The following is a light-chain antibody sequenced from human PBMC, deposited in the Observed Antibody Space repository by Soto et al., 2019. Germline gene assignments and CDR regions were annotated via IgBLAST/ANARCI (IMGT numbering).Light chain of an antibody. V-gene: IGKV3-15*01. CDR1: QGIGDT. CDR2: DSS. J-gene: IGKJ4*01. Sequence: EIVLTQSPAALAVSPGERFTLSCRASQGIGDTLAWYQQKPGQTPRLLIYDSSTRAIGIPIRFSGSRSGTEFILTINGLQFEDFAVYYCQRYNNWPLTFGGGTKVDIK. CDR3: QRYNNWPLT.